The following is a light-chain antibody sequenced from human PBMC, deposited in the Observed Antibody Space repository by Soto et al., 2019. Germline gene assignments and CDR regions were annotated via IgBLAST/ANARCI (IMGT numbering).Light chain of an antibody. V-gene: IGKV1-39*01. Sequence: IQMTQSPSSLSAAVGDRVTITCRAILGVSAYLLWYQQTQGRAPKLLIDSASNLVSGVPSRFSGSGSGTNFSLTISSLQPEDFATYYCQQSYRTPHTFGQGTKLETK. CDR2: SAS. CDR1: LGVSAY. CDR3: QQSYRTPHT. J-gene: IGKJ2*01.